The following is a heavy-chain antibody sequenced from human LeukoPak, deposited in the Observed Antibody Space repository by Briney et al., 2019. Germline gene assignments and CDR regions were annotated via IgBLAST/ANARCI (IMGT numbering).Heavy chain of an antibody. CDR2: IDPSDSYT. Sequence: GESLMISCKGSGYSFTSYWISWVRQMPGKRLEWMGRIDPSDSYTNYNPSFQGHITISADKSSSTAYLHWSSLKASDTAMYYCARQYSGYDYYFDYWGQGILITVSS. J-gene: IGHJ4*02. D-gene: IGHD5-12*01. V-gene: IGHV5-10-1*01. CDR1: GYSFTSYW. CDR3: ARQYSGYDYYFDY.